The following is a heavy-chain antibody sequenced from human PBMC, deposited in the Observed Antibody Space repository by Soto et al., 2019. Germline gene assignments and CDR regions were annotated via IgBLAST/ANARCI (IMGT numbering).Heavy chain of an antibody. J-gene: IGHJ6*02. CDR2: IFYSGST. Sequence: QVQLQESGPGLVKPSQTLSLTCTVSGGSISSGGYYWSWIRQHPGKGLEWIGYIFYSGSTYYNPCLKSRVTISVDTSKNQFSLKLSSVTAADTAVYYCAREVSTTYGMDVWGQVTTVTVSS. D-gene: IGHD3-3*02. V-gene: IGHV4-31*03. CDR1: GGSISSGGYY. CDR3: AREVSTTYGMDV.